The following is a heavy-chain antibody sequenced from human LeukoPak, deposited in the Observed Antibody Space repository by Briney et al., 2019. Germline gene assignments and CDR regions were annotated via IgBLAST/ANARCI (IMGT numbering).Heavy chain of an antibody. CDR2: INHSGST. V-gene: IGHV4-34*01. Sequence: PSETLSLTCAVYGGSFSGYYWSWIRQPPGKGLEWIGEINHSGSTNYNPSLKSRVTISVDTSKNQFSLKLSSVTAADTAVYYCARRLSVWFGELLWYWFDPWGQGTLVTVSS. CDR3: ARRLSVWFGELLWYWFDP. J-gene: IGHJ5*02. D-gene: IGHD3-10*01. CDR1: GGSFSGYY.